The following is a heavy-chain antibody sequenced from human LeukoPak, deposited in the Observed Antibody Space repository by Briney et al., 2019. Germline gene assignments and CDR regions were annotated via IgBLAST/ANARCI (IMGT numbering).Heavy chain of an antibody. CDR2: IKSKTDGGTI. CDR3: TSGGLIARYDAFDI. D-gene: IGHD2-21*01. Sequence: GGSLRLSRAASGFTFSNAWMSWVRQAPGKGLEWVGRIKSKTDGGTIDYAAPVKGRFTISRDDSKNTLYLQMNSLKTEDTAVYYCTSGGLIARYDAFDIWGQGTMVTVSS. CDR1: GFTFSNAW. J-gene: IGHJ3*02. V-gene: IGHV3-15*01.